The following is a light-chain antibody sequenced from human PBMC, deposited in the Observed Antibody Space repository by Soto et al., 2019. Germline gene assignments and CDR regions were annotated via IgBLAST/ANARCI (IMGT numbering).Light chain of an antibody. CDR2: GAS. CDR1: QSVNTY. Sequence: EIVMTQSPATLSVSPGERATLSCRASQSVNTYLAWYQQKPDQAPRLLIFGASSRATGIPARFSGSGSGTEFNLTISSLQSEDVVVYFCQQYDDWLRLTFGGGTKVEIK. V-gene: IGKV3D-15*01. CDR3: QQYDDWLRLT. J-gene: IGKJ4*01.